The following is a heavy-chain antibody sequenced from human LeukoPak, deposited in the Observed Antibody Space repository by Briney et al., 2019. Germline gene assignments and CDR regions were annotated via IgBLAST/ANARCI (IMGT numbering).Heavy chain of an antibody. V-gene: IGHV4-59*12. CDR3: AKSNGYGLVDI. CDR2: IFYSGST. D-gene: IGHD3-10*01. J-gene: IGHJ3*02. CDR1: NGSIRNYY. Sequence: PSETLSLTCTISNGSIRNYYWSWVRQPPGKGLEWIGNIFYSGSTYYSPSLKSRVTISLDTSRNQFSLKLNSVTAADTAVYYCAKSNGYGLVDIWGQGTMVTVSS.